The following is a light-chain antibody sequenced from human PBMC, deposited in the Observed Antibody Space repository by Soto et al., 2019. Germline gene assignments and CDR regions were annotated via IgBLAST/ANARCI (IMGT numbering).Light chain of an antibody. CDR2: DAS. J-gene: IGKJ3*01. Sequence: DIQMTQSPSSLSASIGDRVAITCQASQDISNFLNWYQHKPGKAPKLLTYDASDLETGVSSRFSGSGSGTDFTFTITNLQPEDVETYYCQQYDSLPFTLGPGTKADI. CDR1: QDISNF. V-gene: IGKV1-33*01. CDR3: QQYDSLPFT.